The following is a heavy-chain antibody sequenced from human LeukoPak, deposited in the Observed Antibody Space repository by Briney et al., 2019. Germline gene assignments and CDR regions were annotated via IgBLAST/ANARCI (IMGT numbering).Heavy chain of an antibody. J-gene: IGHJ4*02. CDR2: ISGSGGST. CDR3: ARDTMVRGVNPPYHFDY. D-gene: IGHD3-10*01. CDR1: GLTFSSYA. V-gene: IGHV3-23*01. Sequence: PGGSLRLSCAASGLTFSSYAMGWVRQGPGKGLEWVSGISGSGGSTYYADSVKGRFTISRDNSKNSLYLQMNTLRDEDTAVYYCARDTMVRGVNPPYHFDYWGQGTLVTVSP.